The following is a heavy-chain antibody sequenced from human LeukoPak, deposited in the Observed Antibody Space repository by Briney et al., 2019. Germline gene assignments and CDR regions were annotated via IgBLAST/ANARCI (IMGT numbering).Heavy chain of an antibody. V-gene: IGHV3-7*03. Sequence: GTSLRLSCKTSGFIFSNYAMHWVRQAPGKGLEWVAHINPDGRDTYYVDSVKGRFTISRDNAKNSLYLQMSNLRAEDTAVYFCARGGGLDVWGQGATVTVSS. CDR3: ARGGGLDV. D-gene: IGHD3-16*01. CDR2: INPDGRDT. J-gene: IGHJ6*02. CDR1: GFIFSNYA.